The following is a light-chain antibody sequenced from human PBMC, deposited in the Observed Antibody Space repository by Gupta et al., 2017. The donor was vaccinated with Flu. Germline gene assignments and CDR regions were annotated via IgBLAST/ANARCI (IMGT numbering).Light chain of an antibody. CDR3: ASYTDSDIHVV. CDR1: GPDFRYYNY. CDR2: DVD. Sequence: MPISCAGTGPDFRYYNYVSWYQQHPCKAPKLIIFDVDSRPSGVSTRFSGSKSGATASLTIAGLQSEDEAHYYCASYTDSDIHVVFGGGTKLTVL. J-gene: IGLJ2*01. V-gene: IGLV2-14*03.